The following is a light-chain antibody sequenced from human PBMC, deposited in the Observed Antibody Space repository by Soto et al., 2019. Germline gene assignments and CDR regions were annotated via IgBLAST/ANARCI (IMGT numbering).Light chain of an antibody. CDR1: QGIRKD. V-gene: IGKV1-17*01. CDR2: AAS. J-gene: IGKJ2*01. Sequence: DIQMTQSPSSLSASVGDRVTITCRASQGIRKDLGWYQEKPGKAPKRLIYAASSLQSGVQSRFSGSGSGTEFTLTISSLQPEDFATYYCLQHNSYPYTFGQGTKLVIK. CDR3: LQHNSYPYT.